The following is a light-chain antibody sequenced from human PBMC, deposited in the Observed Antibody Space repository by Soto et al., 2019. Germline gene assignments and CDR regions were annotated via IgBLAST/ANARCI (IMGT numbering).Light chain of an antibody. Sequence: GTASNVGRYNYVSWYQQHPVTDPKLRIYDDRNRPSGVSNRVSGSKSGNTASLTISGLHAEDEADYDCNSHIRSSPYGCGAGPKVTVL. V-gene: IGLV2-14*04. CDR2: DDR. J-gene: IGLJ1*01. CDR3: NSHIRSSPYG. CDR1: ASNVGRYNY.